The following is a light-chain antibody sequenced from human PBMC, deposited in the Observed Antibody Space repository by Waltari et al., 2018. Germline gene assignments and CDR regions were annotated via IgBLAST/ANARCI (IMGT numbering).Light chain of an antibody. CDR3: SSYISSSTLEL. V-gene: IGLV2-14*03. CDR2: DVS. J-gene: IGLJ2*01. Sequence: QSALTQPASVSGSPGQSITIPCTGTSSDVGPYNYVPWYQQHPGKAPKLMIFDVSIRPSGVSNRFSGSKSGNTASLTISGLQAEDEADYYCSSYISSSTLELFGGGTSLTVL. CDR1: SSDVGPYNY.